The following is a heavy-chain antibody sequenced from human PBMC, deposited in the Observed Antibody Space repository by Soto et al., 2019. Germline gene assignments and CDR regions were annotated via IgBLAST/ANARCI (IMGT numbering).Heavy chain of an antibody. CDR3: AKERAQGFLTTFAWRARFDG. Sequence: DVQLLESGGDFVQPGGSLRLSCVGSGFTFRRYAMTWVRQAPGKGLEWVSTVSASGDKTYFADSVKGRFTIARDNSKNTLYLQMGRLGVEGTAVYYGAKERAQGFLTTFAWRARFDGWGRGALLTVSS. D-gene: IGHD3-10*01. V-gene: IGHV3-23*01. CDR1: GFTFRRYA. CDR2: VSASGDKT. J-gene: IGHJ4*02.